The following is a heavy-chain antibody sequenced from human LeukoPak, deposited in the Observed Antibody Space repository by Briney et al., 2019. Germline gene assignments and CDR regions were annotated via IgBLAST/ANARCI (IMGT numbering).Heavy chain of an antibody. CDR1: GFTFSSYS. CDR2: ISSSSSYI. D-gene: IGHD4-17*01. Sequence: GSLRLSCAASGFTFSSYSMNWVRQAPGKGLEWVSLISSSSSYIYYVDSVKGRFTISRDNAKNSLYLQMNSLRAEDTAVYYCARERPYYGDYVFDYWGQGTLVTVSS. CDR3: ARERPYYGDYVFDY. J-gene: IGHJ4*02. V-gene: IGHV3-21*01.